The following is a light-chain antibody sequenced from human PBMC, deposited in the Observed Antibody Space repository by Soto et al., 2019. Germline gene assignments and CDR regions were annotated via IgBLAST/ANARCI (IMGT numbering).Light chain of an antibody. CDR2: GAS. Sequence: DIVMTQSPDSLAVSLGERATINCKSSQSVLYSSNNKNYLAWYQQKPGQPPKLLIYGASTRESGVPDRFSGSGSGTDFTLTISSLQAEDVAVYYCQEYYSTPLTFGGGIKVEIK. V-gene: IGKV4-1*01. J-gene: IGKJ4*01. CDR1: QSVLYSSNNKNY. CDR3: QEYYSTPLT.